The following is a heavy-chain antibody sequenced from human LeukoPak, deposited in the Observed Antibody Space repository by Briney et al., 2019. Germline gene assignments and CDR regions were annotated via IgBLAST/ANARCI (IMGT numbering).Heavy chain of an antibody. V-gene: IGHV4-34*01. CDR3: AGNYDDAFDI. CDR1: GGSFSGYY. Sequence: PSETLSLTCAVYGGSFSGYYWSWIRQPPGKGLEWIGEINHSGSTNYNPSLKSRVTISVDTSKNQFSLKLSSVTATDTAVYYCAGNYDDAFDIWGQGTMVTVSS. J-gene: IGHJ3*02. D-gene: IGHD4-11*01. CDR2: INHSGST.